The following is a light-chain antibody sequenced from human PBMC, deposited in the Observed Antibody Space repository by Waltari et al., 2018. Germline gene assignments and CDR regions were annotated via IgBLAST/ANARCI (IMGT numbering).Light chain of an antibody. CDR2: KAS. Sequence: DIQMTQSPSTLSASVGDRVTITCRASQSIRSWLAWYQQKPGKAPKLLIYKASSLESGVPSRFSGSGSGTEFTRTISSLQPDDFATYYCQQYNSYPWTCGQGTKVEIK. J-gene: IGKJ1*01. V-gene: IGKV1-5*03. CDR3: QQYNSYPWT. CDR1: QSIRSW.